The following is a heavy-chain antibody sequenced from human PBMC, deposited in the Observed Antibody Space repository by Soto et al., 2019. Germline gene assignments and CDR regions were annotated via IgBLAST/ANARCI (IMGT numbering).Heavy chain of an antibody. CDR2: ISSSGSTI. CDR3: ARVRIVVVTTYPGDYYGMDV. CDR1: GFTFSSYE. V-gene: IGHV3-48*03. Sequence: GGSLRLSCAASGFTFSSYEMNWVRQAPGKGLEWVSYISSSGSTIYYADSVKGRFTISRDNAKNSLYLQMNGLRAEDTTVYYCARVRIVVVTTYPGDYYGMDVWGQGTTVTVSS. D-gene: IGHD2-21*02. J-gene: IGHJ6*02.